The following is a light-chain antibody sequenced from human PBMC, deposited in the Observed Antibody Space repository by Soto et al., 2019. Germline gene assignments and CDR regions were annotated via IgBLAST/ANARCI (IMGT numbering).Light chain of an antibody. CDR1: QSVLYSSNNKNY. CDR2: WAS. J-gene: IGKJ4*01. V-gene: IGKV4-1*01. CDR3: HQYYSTPPT. Sequence: DIVMTQSPDSLAVSLGGRATINCKSSQSVLYSSNNKNYLAWYQQKPGQPPKLFIYWASTRESGVPDRFSGSGSGTEFTLTISSLQAEDVAVYYCHQYYSTPPTFGGGTKVDIK.